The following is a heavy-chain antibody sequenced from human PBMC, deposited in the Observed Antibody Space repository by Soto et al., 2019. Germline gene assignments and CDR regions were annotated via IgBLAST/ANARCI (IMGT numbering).Heavy chain of an antibody. D-gene: IGHD3-10*01. CDR1: GYTFTTYS. CDR3: ARVPPRGNSGSYYIQHFNS. V-gene: IGHV1-3*01. CDR2: INAGSGNT. Sequence: QVQLVQSGAEVKKPGASVKVSCKTSGYTFTTYSIHWVRQAPGQSLEWMGWINAGSGNTKYSQKFQGRVTITKDSSATTFYMDLSSLGSEDTAVYYCARVPPRGNSGSYYIQHFNSWGQGTLVTVSS. J-gene: IGHJ4*02.